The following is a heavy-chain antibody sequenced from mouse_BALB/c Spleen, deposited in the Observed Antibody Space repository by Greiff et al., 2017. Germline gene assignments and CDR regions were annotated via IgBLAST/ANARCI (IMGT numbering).Heavy chain of an antibody. CDR1: GYTFTSYD. Sequence: VQLQQSGAELARPGASVKMSCKASGYTFTSYDINWVKQRPGQGLEWIGWIYPGDGSTKYNEKFKGKATLTADKSSSTAYMQLSSLTSENSAVYFCARRYYGDAMDYWGQGTSVTVSS. CDR3: ARRYYGDAMDY. CDR2: IYPGDGST. V-gene: IGHV1S56*01. J-gene: IGHJ4*01. D-gene: IGHD1-1*01.